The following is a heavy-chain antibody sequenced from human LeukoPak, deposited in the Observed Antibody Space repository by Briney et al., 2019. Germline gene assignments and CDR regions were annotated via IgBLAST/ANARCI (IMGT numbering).Heavy chain of an antibody. CDR3: ARSAVAGTGY. CDR1: GGSFSGYY. J-gene: IGHJ4*02. Sequence: SETLSLTCAVYGGSFSGYYWSWIRQPPRKGLEWIGEINHSGSTNYNPSLKSQVTISVDTSKNQFSLKLSSVTAADTAVYYCARSAVAGTGYWGQGTLVTVSS. CDR2: INHSGST. V-gene: IGHV4-34*01. D-gene: IGHD6-19*01.